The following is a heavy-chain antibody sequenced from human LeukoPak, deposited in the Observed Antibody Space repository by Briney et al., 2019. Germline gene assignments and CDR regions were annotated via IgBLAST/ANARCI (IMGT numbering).Heavy chain of an antibody. CDR3: AKDTMDAFDI. Sequence: GGSLRLSCVASGFTFTSYGMHWVCQAPGKGLEWVALIRHDGNDKYYAETVKGRFTISRDNSKNTLYLQMNSLRAEDTAVYYCAKDTMDAFDIWGQGTMVTVSS. V-gene: IGHV3-30*02. D-gene: IGHD2-2*01. CDR2: IRHDGNDK. J-gene: IGHJ3*02. CDR1: GFTFTSYG.